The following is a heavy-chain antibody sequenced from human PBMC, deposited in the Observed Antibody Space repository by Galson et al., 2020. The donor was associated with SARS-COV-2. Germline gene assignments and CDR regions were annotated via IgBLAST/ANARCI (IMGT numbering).Heavy chain of an antibody. CDR3: AISPAITMVRRVIKDYYCYYGMDG. V-gene: IGHV1-24*01. J-gene: IGHJ6*02. CDR2: FDPEDGET. Sequence: ASVKVSCKVSGYTLTELSMHWVRQAPGKGLEWMGGFDPEDGETIYAQKFQGRVTMTEDTSTDTAYMELSSLRSEDTAVYYCAISPAITMVRRVIKDYYCYYGMDGWGQGTTVTVSS. D-gene: IGHD3-10*01. CDR1: GYTLTELS.